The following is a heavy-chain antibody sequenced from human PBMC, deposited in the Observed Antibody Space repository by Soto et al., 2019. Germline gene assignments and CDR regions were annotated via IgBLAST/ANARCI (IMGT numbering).Heavy chain of an antibody. CDR1: GGSISGYY. D-gene: IGHD2-21*02. CDR2: VYYSGGA. V-gene: IGHV4-59*01. Sequence: SETLSLTCTVSGGSISGYYWSWIRQPPGKGLEWIGNVYYSGGAKYNPSVKRRVSISVDTSKNQFSLNLSSVTAADTVVYYCTRDGDGRMTTNPYYYYGMDVWGPGITVTVSS. J-gene: IGHJ6*02. CDR3: TRDGDGRMTTNPYYYYGMDV.